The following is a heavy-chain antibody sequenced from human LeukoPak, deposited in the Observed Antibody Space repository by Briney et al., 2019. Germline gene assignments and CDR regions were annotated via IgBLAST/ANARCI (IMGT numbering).Heavy chain of an antibody. D-gene: IGHD3-10*01. CDR1: GFTFSNYD. CDR3: ARDLGHSSGTIDAYYYMDV. J-gene: IGHJ6*03. CDR2: ISSNSRNI. Sequence: PGGSLRLSCVASGFTFSNYDINWVRQAPGKGLEWVSSISSNSRNIYYADSVKGRFTISRDNAKNSLYLQMNSLRAEDTAMYYCARDLGHSSGTIDAYYYMDVWGTGTTVTISS. V-gene: IGHV3-21*01.